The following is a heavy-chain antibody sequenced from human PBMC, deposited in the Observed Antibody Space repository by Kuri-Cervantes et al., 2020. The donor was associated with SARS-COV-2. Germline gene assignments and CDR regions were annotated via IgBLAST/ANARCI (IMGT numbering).Heavy chain of an antibody. CDR2: IYHSGST. Sequence: SQTLSLTCAVYGGSFRGYYWSWIRQPPGKGLEWIGEIYHSGSTNYNPSLKSRVTISVDKSKNQFSLKLSSVTAADTAVYYCARLSLGDVEIFAEDYYYYGMDVWGQGTTVTVSS. V-gene: IGHV4-34*01. CDR3: ARLSLGDVEIFAEDYYYYGMDV. D-gene: IGHD3-16*01. J-gene: IGHJ6*02. CDR1: GGSFRGYY.